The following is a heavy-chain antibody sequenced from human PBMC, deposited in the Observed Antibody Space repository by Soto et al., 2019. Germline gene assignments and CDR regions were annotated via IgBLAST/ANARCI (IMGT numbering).Heavy chain of an antibody. CDR2: MYYSGSP. CDR3: ERGAATGRSDS. J-gene: IGHJ4*02. Sequence: SETLSLTCTVSGGSISSQYWSWIRQPPGQGLEWIAYMYYSGSPNYNPSLKSRVTISVDTSKNQFSLNLSFVTAADTAVYYCERGAATGRSDSWGQGTLVTVS. V-gene: IGHV4-59*11. D-gene: IGHD6-13*01. CDR1: GGSISSQY.